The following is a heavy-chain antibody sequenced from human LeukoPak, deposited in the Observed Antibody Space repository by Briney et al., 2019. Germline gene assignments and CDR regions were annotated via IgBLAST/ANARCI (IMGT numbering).Heavy chain of an antibody. CDR3: ARAGGSCCDY. CDR2: ISSSSGTI. D-gene: IGHD2-2*01. Sequence: QPGGSLRLSCAASGFTFSSYSMNWVRQAPGKGLEWVSYISSSSGTIYYADSVKGRFTISRDNAKNSLYLQMNSLRAEDTAVYYCARAGGSCCDYWGQGTLVTVSS. J-gene: IGHJ4*02. CDR1: GFTFSSYS. V-gene: IGHV3-48*04.